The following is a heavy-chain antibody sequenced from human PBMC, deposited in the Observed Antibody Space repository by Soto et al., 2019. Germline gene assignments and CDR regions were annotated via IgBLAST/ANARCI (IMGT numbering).Heavy chain of an antibody. Sequence: QVQLVESGGGVVQPGRSLRLSCAASGFTFSSYGMHWVRQAPGKGLEWVAVISYDGSNKYYADSVKGRFTISRDNSKNTLYLQKNSLRAEETAVYYCSSSEGGGGGDSDYWGQGTLVTVSS. D-gene: IGHD3-16*01. J-gene: IGHJ4*02. CDR1: GFTFSSYG. CDR2: ISYDGSNK. CDR3: SSSEGGGGGDSDY. V-gene: IGHV3-30*03.